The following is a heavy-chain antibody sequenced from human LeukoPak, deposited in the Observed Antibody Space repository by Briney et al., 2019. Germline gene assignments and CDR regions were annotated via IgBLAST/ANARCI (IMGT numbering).Heavy chain of an antibody. CDR1: RVPIIRYA. D-gene: IGHD6-19*01. Sequence: TLSPASSGSRVPIIRYAWSWIRQPPWKGLEWIGYTYYSWNTNYHPSLKSRSTISVDTSKNHFSLQLNSATAAETAVYYCARYGYGSGPFDYWGQGALITVSS. CDR2: TYYSWNT. J-gene: IGHJ4*02. CDR3: ARYGYGSGPFDY. V-gene: IGHV4-59*01.